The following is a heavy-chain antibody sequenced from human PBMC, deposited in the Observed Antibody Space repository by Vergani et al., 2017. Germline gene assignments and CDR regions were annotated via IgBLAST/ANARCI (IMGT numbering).Heavy chain of an antibody. CDR3: THRPDCSFGHYYDDY. V-gene: IGHV2-5*02. CDR1: GFSLTTRGVA. Sequence: QITLKESGPTLVKPTQTLTLTCTFSGFSLTTRGVAVCLIRQPPGKALEWLALVFWDDDKRYSTSLRNRVTITRDTSRNQVVLTVTNLDPVDTATYYGTHRPDCSFGHYYDDYWGQGTLVTVSS. CDR2: VFWDDDK. D-gene: IGHD2-15*01. J-gene: IGHJ4*02.